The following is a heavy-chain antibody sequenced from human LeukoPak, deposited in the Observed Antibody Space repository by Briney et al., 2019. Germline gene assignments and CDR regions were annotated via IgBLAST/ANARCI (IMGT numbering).Heavy chain of an antibody. Sequence: GGSLRLSCAASGFTFSSYGMHWVRQAPGKGLEWVAVISYDGSNKYYADSMKGRFTISRDNSKNTLYLQMNSLRAEDTAVYYCASHMVLGDSDAFDIWGQGTMVTVSS. CDR2: ISYDGSNK. D-gene: IGHD3-10*01. V-gene: IGHV3-30*03. CDR1: GFTFSSYG. J-gene: IGHJ3*02. CDR3: ASHMVLGDSDAFDI.